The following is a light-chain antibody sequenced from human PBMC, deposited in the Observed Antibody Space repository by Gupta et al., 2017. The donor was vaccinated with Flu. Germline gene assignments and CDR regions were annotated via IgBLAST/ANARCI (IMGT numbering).Light chain of an antibody. CDR3: CSYAGSDSVV. CDR2: DVS. J-gene: IGLJ2*01. CDR1: SSDVGGYNY. Sequence: QSALPPPRSVSGSPGPAVTISCTGTSSDVGGYNYVSWYQHHPDKAPKFIIYDVSKRPSEVPDRFSGSKSGNTASLTISGLQAEDEADYYCCSYAGSDSVVFGGGTKLTVL. V-gene: IGLV2-11*01.